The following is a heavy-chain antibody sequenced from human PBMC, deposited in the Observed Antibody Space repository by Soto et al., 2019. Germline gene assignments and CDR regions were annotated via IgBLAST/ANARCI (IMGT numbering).Heavy chain of an antibody. CDR3: ARLTRGVYDLDRLWEKFDY. V-gene: IGHV2-5*02. CDR1: GFSLSSIGMG. D-gene: IGHD5-12*01. Sequence: QITVKESGLTLVKPTETLTLTCTFSGFSLSSIGMGVGWIRQPPGKALEWLALIYWDDDKRYSPSLHSRLTITKDPSKNQVDLTMTNMDPVDTATYSCARLTRGVYDLDRLWEKFDYWGQGALVTVSS. J-gene: IGHJ4*02. CDR2: IYWDDDK.